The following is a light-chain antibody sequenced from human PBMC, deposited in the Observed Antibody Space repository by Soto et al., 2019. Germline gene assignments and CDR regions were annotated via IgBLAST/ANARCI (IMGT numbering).Light chain of an antibody. Sequence: EIVLTQSPCTLSLSPGARGSRSCRASQSVSSRLASYKQKPGQSPRLLIYGASARATGIPARFSGSGSGTEFTLTISSMKSEDFGVYYCHQYNNLWTFGHGTKVDIK. CDR2: GAS. V-gene: IGKV3-15*01. CDR3: HQYNNLWT. J-gene: IGKJ1*01. CDR1: QSVSSR.